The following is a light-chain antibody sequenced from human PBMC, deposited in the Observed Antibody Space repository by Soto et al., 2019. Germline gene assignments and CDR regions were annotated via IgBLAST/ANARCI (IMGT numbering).Light chain of an antibody. CDR1: QSVSSTN. Sequence: EIVLTQSPGTLSLSPGESATLPCRASQSVSSTNLAWYQQKPGQSPRLVMFGASSRATGIPDRLSGSGSGAGFTLTISALEPEAFPVYYCQQYGSSPVSFGHGTKLEIK. CDR2: GAS. J-gene: IGKJ2*03. V-gene: IGKV3-20*01. CDR3: QQYGSSPVS.